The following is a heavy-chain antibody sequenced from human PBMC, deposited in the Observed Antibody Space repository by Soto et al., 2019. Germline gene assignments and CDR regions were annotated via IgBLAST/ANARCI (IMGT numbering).Heavy chain of an antibody. CDR1: GFTFSSYA. CDR2: VSGSGETT. D-gene: IGHD3-3*01. CDR3: GKATNFGAGPDYYYYYGMDV. Sequence: GGSLRLSCAASGFTFSSYAMSWVRQAPGKGLEWVSTVSGSGETTYYTDSVKGRFTISGDNSKSTLYLQMTSLRGEDTAVYYCGKATNFGAGPDYYYYYGMDVWGQGTTVTVSS. J-gene: IGHJ6*02. V-gene: IGHV3-23*01.